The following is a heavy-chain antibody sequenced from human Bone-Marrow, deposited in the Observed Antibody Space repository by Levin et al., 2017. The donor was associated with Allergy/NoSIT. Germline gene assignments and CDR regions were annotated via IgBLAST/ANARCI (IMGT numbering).Heavy chain of an antibody. D-gene: IGHD5-18*01. CDR3: ARDGGQDTGIDY. CDR2: ISHSGTS. J-gene: IGHJ4*02. CDR1: GDSISGYY. V-gene: IGHV4-59*01. Sequence: SETLSLTCAVSGDSISGYYWTWIRQPPGKGLEWIGFISHSGTSNYHPSLKSRVTISVDTSKNQFSLKLTSVTAADTAVYYCARDGGQDTGIDYWGQGTLVTVSS.